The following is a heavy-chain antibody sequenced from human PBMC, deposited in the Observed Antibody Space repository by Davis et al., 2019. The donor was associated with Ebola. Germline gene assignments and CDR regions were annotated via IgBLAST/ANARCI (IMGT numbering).Heavy chain of an antibody. CDR2: INHSGST. D-gene: IGHD2-2*01. V-gene: IGHV4-4*02. CDR1: GGPTSSSNW. Sequence: SETLSLTCAVSGGPTSSSNWWRWIRQPPGKGLEWIGEINHSGSTNYNPSLKSRVTISVDTSKNQFSLKLSSVTAADTTVYYCAGAIRYYYYGMDVWGQGTTVTVSS. CDR3: AGAIRYYYYGMDV. J-gene: IGHJ6*02.